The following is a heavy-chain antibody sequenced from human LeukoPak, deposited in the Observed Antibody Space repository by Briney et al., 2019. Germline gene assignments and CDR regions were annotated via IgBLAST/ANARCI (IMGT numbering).Heavy chain of an antibody. CDR2: IRYDGSNK. J-gene: IGHJ4*02. V-gene: IGHV3-30*02. CDR3: AAGHCSGGSCYFDY. CDR1: GFTFSSYG. D-gene: IGHD2-15*01. Sequence: PGGSLRLSCAASGFTFSSYGMHWVRQAPGKGLEWVAFIRYDGSNKYYADSVKGRFTISRDNSKNTLYLQMNSLRAEDTAAYYCAAGHCSGGSCYFDYWGQGTLVTVSS.